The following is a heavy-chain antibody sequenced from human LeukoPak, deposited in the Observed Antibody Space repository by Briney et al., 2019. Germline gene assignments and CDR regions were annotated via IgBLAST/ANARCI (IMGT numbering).Heavy chain of an antibody. CDR2: IYPGDSDT. Sequence: GESLQISCKGSGYSFTSYWIGWVRQMPGKGLEWMGIIYPGDSDTRYSPSFQGQVTISADKSISTAYLQWSSLKASDTAMYYCARGAEGRGPDKIDYYYYYMDVWGKGTTVTVSS. CDR3: ARGAEGRGPDKIDYYYYYMDV. V-gene: IGHV5-51*01. CDR1: GYSFTSYW. J-gene: IGHJ6*03. D-gene: IGHD4/OR15-4a*01.